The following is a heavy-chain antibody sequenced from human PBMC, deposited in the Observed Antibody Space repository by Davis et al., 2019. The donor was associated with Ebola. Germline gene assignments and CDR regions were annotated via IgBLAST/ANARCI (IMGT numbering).Heavy chain of an antibody. V-gene: IGHV4-59*08. Sequence: MPGGSLRLSCTVSGGSISSYYWSWIRQPPGKGLEWIGYIYYSGSTNYNPSLKSRVTISVDTSKNQFSLKLSSVTAADTAVYYCAGVDYAGAFDIWGQGTMVTVSS. J-gene: IGHJ3*02. D-gene: IGHD4-17*01. CDR3: AGVDYAGAFDI. CDR2: IYYSGST. CDR1: GGSISSYY.